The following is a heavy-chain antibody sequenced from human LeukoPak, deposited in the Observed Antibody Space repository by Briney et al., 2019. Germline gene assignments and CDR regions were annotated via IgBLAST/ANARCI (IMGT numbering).Heavy chain of an antibody. CDR3: STWVADY. V-gene: IGHV1-69*02. CDR2: IIPILGIA. J-gene: IGHJ4*02. D-gene: IGHD2-15*01. CDR1: GGSFINYP. Sequence: ASVKVSCKASGGSFINYPISWVRQAPGQGLEWMGRIIPILGIANYAQKFQGRVTITADKSASTAYMELSSLRSEDTAVYYCSTWVADYWGQGTLVTVSS.